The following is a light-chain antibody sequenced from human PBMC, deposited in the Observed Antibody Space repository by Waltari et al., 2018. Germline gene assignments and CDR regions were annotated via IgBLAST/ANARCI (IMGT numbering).Light chain of an antibody. Sequence: EIVLTQSPGTLFLSPAADRATLSCRASQTVRANYLGWYQQKSGQVPRLLIYGASNRAAGIPGRFSGRGSGTDFPLTITRLERDDFFAVYYCQHYGSSSLTFGGGTKVEIK. CDR3: QHYGSSSLT. CDR1: QTVRANY. J-gene: IGKJ4*01. V-gene: IGKV3-20*01. CDR2: GAS.